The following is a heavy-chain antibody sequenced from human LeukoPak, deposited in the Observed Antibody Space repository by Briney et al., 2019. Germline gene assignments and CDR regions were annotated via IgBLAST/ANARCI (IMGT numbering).Heavy chain of an antibody. Sequence: GASVKVSCKASGGTFSSYAISWVRQAPGQGLEWMGGIIPIFGTANYAQKFQGRVTITADESTSTAYMELSSLRSEDTAVYYCARDRGDGYALNDYWGQGTLVTVSS. CDR3: ARDRGDGYALNDY. J-gene: IGHJ4*02. CDR1: GGTFSSYA. V-gene: IGHV1-69*13. CDR2: IIPIFGTA. D-gene: IGHD5-24*01.